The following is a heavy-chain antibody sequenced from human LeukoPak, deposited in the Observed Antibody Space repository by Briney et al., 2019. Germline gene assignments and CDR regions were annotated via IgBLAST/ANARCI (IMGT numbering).Heavy chain of an antibody. D-gene: IGHD5-12*01. V-gene: IGHV3-21*01. CDR2: ISSSSSYI. J-gene: IGHJ4*02. Sequence: TGGSLRLSCAASGFTFSSYSMNWVRQAPGKGLGWVSSISSSSSYIYYADSVKGRFTISRDNAKNSLYLQMNSLRAEDTAVYYCARARSGYDFDYWGQGTLVTVSS. CDR1: GFTFSSYS. CDR3: ARARSGYDFDY.